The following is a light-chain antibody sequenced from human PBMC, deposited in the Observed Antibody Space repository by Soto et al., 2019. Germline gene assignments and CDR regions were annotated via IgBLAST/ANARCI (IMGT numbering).Light chain of an antibody. Sequence: DIQMTQSPSSLSASLGDRVTITCRASQGIGIYLAWFQQRPGKVPKLLIYAASALQSGVPSRFSGSGSETDFTLTISSLQPEDVATYCCQKYNSGPLTFGAGTKVDIK. J-gene: IGKJ4*01. CDR1: QGIGIY. CDR2: AAS. CDR3: QKYNSGPLT. V-gene: IGKV1-27*01.